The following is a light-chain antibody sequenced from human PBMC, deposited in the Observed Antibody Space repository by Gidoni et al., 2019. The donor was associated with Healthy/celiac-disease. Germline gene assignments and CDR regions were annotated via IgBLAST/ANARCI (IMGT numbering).Light chain of an antibody. CDR2: AAS. J-gene: IGKJ1*01. CDR3: QQSYSKPKA. V-gene: IGKV1-39*01. Sequence: DITLTQSPSSQSAAVGDRVTITCRASQSISSYLNWYQQKPVNAPKLLIYAASSLQSGVPSRFSCSGSSTDFTLTISSLQPSDFATYYCQQSYSKPKAFXQXAKVX. CDR1: QSISSY.